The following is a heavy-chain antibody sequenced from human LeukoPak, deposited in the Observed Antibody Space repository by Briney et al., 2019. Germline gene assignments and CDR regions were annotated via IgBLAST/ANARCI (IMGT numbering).Heavy chain of an antibody. CDR2: INPNSGGT. CDR1: GYTFTGYY. J-gene: IGHJ5*02. CDR3: ARANDIVVANWFDP. D-gene: IGHD2-15*01. V-gene: IGHV1-2*02. Sequence: ASVKVSCKASGYTFTGYYMHWVRQAPGQGLEWMGWINPNSGGTNYAQKFQGRVTMTRDTSISTAYMELSRLRSDDTAVYYCARANDIVVANWFDPWGQGPLVTVSS.